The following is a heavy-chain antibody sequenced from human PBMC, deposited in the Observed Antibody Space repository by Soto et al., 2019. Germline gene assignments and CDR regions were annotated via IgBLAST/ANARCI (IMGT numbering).Heavy chain of an antibody. J-gene: IGHJ6*03. CDR2: INPSGGST. CDR3: ARGPTILHDLTIDCSGGSCYPNYYYYYMDV. V-gene: IGHV1-46*03. D-gene: IGHD2-15*01. CDR1: GYTFTSYY. Sequence: GPSVKVSCKASGYTFTSYYMHWVRQAPGQGLEWMGIINPSGGSTSYAQKFQGRVTMTRDTSTSTVYMELSSLRSEDTAVYYCARGPTILHDLTIDCSGGSCYPNYYYYYMDVWGKGTTVTVSS.